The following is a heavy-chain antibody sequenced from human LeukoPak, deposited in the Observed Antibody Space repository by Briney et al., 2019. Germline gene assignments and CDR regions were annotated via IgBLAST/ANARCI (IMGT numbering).Heavy chain of an antibody. CDR1: GGSISSSSYY. CDR3: AGQGVGASRSFDL. Sequence: KPSETLSLTCTVSGGSISSSSYYWGWIRQPPGKGLEWIGSIYYSGSTYYNPSLKSRVTISVDTSKNQFSLKLSSVTAADTALYYCAGQGVGASRSFDLWGRGTVVTVSS. CDR2: IYYSGST. V-gene: IGHV4-39*01. J-gene: IGHJ2*01. D-gene: IGHD1-26*01.